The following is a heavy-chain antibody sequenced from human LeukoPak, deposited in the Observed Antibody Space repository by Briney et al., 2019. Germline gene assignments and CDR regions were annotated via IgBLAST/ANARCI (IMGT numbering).Heavy chain of an antibody. CDR3: ARVGMYLYHFDY. Sequence: ASVKVSCKASGYTFTGHYIHWVRQAPGQGPEWMGWINPKSGVTNYAQKFQGRVTMTRDTSISTAYVELSRLRYDDTAVYYCARVGMYLYHFDYWGQGTLVTVSS. CDR1: GYTFTGHY. D-gene: IGHD2-8*01. J-gene: IGHJ4*02. CDR2: INPKSGVT. V-gene: IGHV1-2*02.